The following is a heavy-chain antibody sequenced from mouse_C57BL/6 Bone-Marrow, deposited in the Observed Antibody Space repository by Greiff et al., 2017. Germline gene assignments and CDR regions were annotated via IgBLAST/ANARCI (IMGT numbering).Heavy chain of an antibody. CDR3: ARHERDSEYAGYFDY. CDR1: GYIFTEYT. J-gene: IGHJ2*01. CDR2: FYPGSGSI. D-gene: IGHD5-1*01. Sequence: VHLVESGAELVKPGASVKLSCKASGYIFTEYTIHWVKQRSGQGLEWIGWFYPGSGSIKYNERFKDKATLTADKSSNTVYMEHSRLTSEDSAVSFCARHERDSEYAGYFDYRGQGTPLTVSS. V-gene: IGHV1-62-2*01.